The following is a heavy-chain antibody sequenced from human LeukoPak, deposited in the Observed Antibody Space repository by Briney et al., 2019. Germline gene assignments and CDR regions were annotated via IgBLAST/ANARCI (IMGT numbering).Heavy chain of an antibody. CDR2: MNPNSGNT. J-gene: IGHJ4*02. Sequence: ASVKVSCKASGYTFTNYYIHWVRQATGQGLEWMGWMNPNSGNTGYAQKFQGRVTITADESTSTAYMELSSLRSEDTAVYYCARGYYYDSSGYSFDYWGQGTLVTVSS. CDR3: ARGYYYDSSGYSFDY. V-gene: IGHV1-8*03. CDR1: GYTFTNYY. D-gene: IGHD3-22*01.